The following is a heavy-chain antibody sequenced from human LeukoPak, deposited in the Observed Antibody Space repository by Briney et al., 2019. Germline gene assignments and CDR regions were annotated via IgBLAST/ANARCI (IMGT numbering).Heavy chain of an antibody. V-gene: IGHV3-23*01. CDR1: GFTFSSYA. CDR2: ISGSGGST. Sequence: PGGSLRLSCAASGFTFSSYAMSWVRQAPGKGLEWVSAISGSGGSTYYADSVKGRFTISRDNSKNTLYLQMNSLRAEDTAVYYCAKLWEQQLVHLPDYWGQGTLVTVSS. D-gene: IGHD6-13*01. J-gene: IGHJ4*02. CDR3: AKLWEQQLVHLPDY.